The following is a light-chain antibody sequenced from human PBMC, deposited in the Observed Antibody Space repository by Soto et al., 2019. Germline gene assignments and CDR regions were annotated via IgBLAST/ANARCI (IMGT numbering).Light chain of an antibody. J-gene: IGKJ1*01. CDR1: QSVSSN. Sequence: EIVMTQSPATLSVSAGERATLYCRTSQSVSSNLAWYQQTPGQAPRLLIYGASTMPTGVPARFSGSGSGTEFTPTISSLQYEDVAVSYCQQYNNWHPWTFGQGTKVDIK. CDR3: QQYNNWHPWT. V-gene: IGKV3-15*01. CDR2: GAS.